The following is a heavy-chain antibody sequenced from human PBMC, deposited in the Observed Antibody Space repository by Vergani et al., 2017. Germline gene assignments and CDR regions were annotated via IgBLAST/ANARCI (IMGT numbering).Heavy chain of an antibody. D-gene: IGHD5-18*01. J-gene: IGHJ4*02. CDR2: IYYSGST. CDR1: GGSISSSSYY. V-gene: IGHV4-39*01. CDR3: ARHILGYSYGNYYFDY. Sequence: QLQLQESGPGLVKPSETLSLTCTVSGGSISSSSYYWAWIRQPPGKGLEWIGSIYYSGSTYYNPSLKSRVTISVDTSKNQFYLKLSSATAADTAVYYCARHILGYSYGNYYFDYWGQGTLVTVSS.